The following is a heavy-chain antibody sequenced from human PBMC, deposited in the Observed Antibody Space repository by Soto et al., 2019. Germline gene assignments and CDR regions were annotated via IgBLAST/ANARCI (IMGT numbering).Heavy chain of an antibody. CDR3: ARDFKDSSGWYPAYFQH. CDR2: ISSSSSYI. D-gene: IGHD6-19*01. CDR1: GFTFSSYS. V-gene: IGHV3-21*01. J-gene: IGHJ1*01. Sequence: EVQLVESGGGLVKPGGSLRLSCAASGFTFSSYSMNWVRQAPGKGLEGVSSISSSSSYIYYADSVKGRFTISRDNAKNSLYLQMNSLRAEDTAVYYCARDFKDSSGWYPAYFQHWGQGTLVTVSS.